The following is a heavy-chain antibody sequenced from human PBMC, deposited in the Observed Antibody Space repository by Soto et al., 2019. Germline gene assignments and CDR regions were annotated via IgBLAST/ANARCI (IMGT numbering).Heavy chain of an antibody. CDR2: MNPNSGNT. J-gene: IGHJ5*02. CDR3: ARAGAVLLWFGELDGWFDP. Sequence: ASVKVSCKASGYTFTSYDINWVRQATGQGLEWMGWMNPNSGNTGYAQKFQGRVTMTRNTSISTAYMELSSLRSEDTAVYYCARAGAVLLWFGELDGWFDPWGQGTLVTVSS. CDR1: GYTFTSYD. D-gene: IGHD3-10*01. V-gene: IGHV1-8*01.